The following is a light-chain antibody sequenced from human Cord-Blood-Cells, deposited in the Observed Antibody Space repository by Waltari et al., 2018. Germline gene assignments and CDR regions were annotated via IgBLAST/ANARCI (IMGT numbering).Light chain of an antibody. CDR2: ERS. V-gene: IGLV2-23*01. J-gene: IGLJ1*01. CDR3: CSYAGSSTFV. CDR1: SSDVASYNL. Sequence: QSALTQPASVSGSPGHSLTISCHGTSSDVASYNLVSWYQQHPGKAPKRMIYERSKRPSGVSNRFSGSKSGNTASLTISGLQAEDEADYYCCSYAGSSTFVFGTGTKVTVL.